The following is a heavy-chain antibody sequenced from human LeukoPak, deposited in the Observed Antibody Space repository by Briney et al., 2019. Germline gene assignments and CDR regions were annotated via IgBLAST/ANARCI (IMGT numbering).Heavy chain of an antibody. Sequence: GGSLRLSCAASGFTFSTYAMHWVRQAPGKGLAWVACIQFDGSSKYYADSVKGRFTISRDNSRNTLYLQMSSLRAEDTAVYYCAKFDTWWGQGCLVTVSS. V-gene: IGHV3-30*02. D-gene: IGHD2/OR15-2a*01. CDR1: GFTFSTYA. CDR3: AKFDTW. J-gene: IGHJ4*02. CDR2: IQFDGSSK.